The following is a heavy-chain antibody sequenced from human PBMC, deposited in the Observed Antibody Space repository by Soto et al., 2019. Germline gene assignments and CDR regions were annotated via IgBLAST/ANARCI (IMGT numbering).Heavy chain of an antibody. CDR1: GGSISSYY. CDR2: INHSGST. CDR3: ARGIAVAHNWFDP. V-gene: IGHV4-34*01. Sequence: SETLSLTCTVSGGSISSYYWSWIRQPPGKGLEWIGEINHSGSTNYNPSLKSRVTISVDTSKNQFSLKLSSVTAADAAVYYCARGIAVAHNWFDPWGQGTLVT. J-gene: IGHJ5*02. D-gene: IGHD6-19*01.